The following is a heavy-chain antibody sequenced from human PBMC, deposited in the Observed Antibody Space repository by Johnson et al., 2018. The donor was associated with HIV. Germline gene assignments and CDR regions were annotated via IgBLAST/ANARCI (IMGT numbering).Heavy chain of an antibody. CDR1: GFTFSRYG. V-gene: IGHV3-30*18. D-gene: IGHD2-21*01. Sequence: QVQLVESGGGVVQPGRSLRLSCAAPGFTFSRYGMHWVRQAPGKGLEWVAFISHDERIEYYGDSVKGRFTISRDNPLNTLYLQMNNLTSEDTGAYYCAKSIVVVLVGDNDDAFDMWGLGTMVTVSS. J-gene: IGHJ3*02. CDR3: AKSIVVVLVGDNDDAFDM. CDR2: ISHDERIE.